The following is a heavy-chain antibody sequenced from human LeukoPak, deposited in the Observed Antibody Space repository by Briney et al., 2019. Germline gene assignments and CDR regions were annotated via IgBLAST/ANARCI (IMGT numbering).Heavy chain of an antibody. CDR3: ARGKPYYDSSGYFAFDI. Sequence: ASETLSLTCTVSGYSISSGYYWGWIRQPPGKGLEWIGEINHSGSTNYDPSLKSRVTISVDTSKNQFSLKLSSVTAADTAVYYCARGKPYYDSSGYFAFDIWGQGTMVTVSS. V-gene: IGHV4-38-2*02. CDR1: GYSISSGYY. J-gene: IGHJ3*02. D-gene: IGHD3-22*01. CDR2: INHSGST.